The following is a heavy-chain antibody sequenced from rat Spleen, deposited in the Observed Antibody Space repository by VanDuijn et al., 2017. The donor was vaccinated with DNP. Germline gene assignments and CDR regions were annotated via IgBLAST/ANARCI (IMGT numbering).Heavy chain of an antibody. Sequence: EVQLVESGGGLVQPGRSLKLSCAASGFTFSNYGMAWVRQAPTKGLEWVATISYNGGTPYYRDSVKGRFTISRDNAKSTLYLQMDSLRSEDTATYYCAKQLWEAWGYWGQGVMVTVSS. V-gene: IGHV5-29*01. CDR2: ISYNGGTP. J-gene: IGHJ2*01. D-gene: IGHD5-1*01. CDR1: GFTFSNYG. CDR3: AKQLWEAWGY.